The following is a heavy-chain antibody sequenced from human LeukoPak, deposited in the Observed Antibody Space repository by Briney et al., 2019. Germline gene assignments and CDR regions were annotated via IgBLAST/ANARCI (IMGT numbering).Heavy chain of an antibody. CDR1: GFTFSSYE. V-gene: IGHV3-30*18. D-gene: IGHD3-22*01. Sequence: GGSLRLSCAASGFTFSSYEMNWVRQAPGKGLEWEAVISYDGSNKYYADSVKGRFTISRDNSKNTLYLQMNSLRAEDTAVYYCANGDSSGYPRFDWGQGTLVTVSS. CDR3: ANGDSSGYPRFD. J-gene: IGHJ4*02. CDR2: ISYDGSNK.